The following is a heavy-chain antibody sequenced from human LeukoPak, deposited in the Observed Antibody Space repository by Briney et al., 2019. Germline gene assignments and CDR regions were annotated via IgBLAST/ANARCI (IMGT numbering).Heavy chain of an antibody. D-gene: IGHD3/OR15-3a*01. Sequence: PSETLSLTCTVSGVSISTSNSYWGWIRQPPGKGLEWIGSMYYTGNTYYNASLKSRVTISIDTSKNQISLRLTSVTATDTAMYYCARQTGSGLFTLPGGQGTLVTVSS. CDR1: GVSISTSNSY. J-gene: IGHJ4*02. V-gene: IGHV4-39*01. CDR3: ARQTGSGLFTLP. CDR2: MYYTGNT.